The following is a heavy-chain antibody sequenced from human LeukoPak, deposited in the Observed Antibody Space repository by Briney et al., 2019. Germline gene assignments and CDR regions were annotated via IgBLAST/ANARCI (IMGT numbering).Heavy chain of an antibody. Sequence: PGGSLRISCAASGFTFSNSDMNWVHQAPGKGLEWVSGVCWNGSSTHYADSVKGRFIISRDNSKNTLYLQTNSLRAEDTAVPVRVVAGAAEDYCGMDVWGKGTPVTVSS. CDR3: VVAGAAEDYCGMDV. J-gene: IGHJ6*04. D-gene: IGHD2-2*01. CDR1: GFTFSNSD. V-gene: IGHV3-35*01. CDR2: VCWNGSST.